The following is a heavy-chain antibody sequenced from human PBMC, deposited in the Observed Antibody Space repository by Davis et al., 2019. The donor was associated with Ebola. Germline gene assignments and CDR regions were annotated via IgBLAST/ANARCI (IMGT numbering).Heavy chain of an antibody. CDR3: ARQGTTSWDS. Sequence: GESLKISCKGSGYSFTSYWIVWVRQLPGKGLECMGIIFPGDSDIRYSPSFQGQVTISADKSISTAYLHWNSLKASDTATYYCARQGTTSWDSWGQGTLVTVSS. J-gene: IGHJ4*02. V-gene: IGHV5-51*01. CDR1: GYSFTSYW. D-gene: IGHD2-2*01. CDR2: IFPGDSDI.